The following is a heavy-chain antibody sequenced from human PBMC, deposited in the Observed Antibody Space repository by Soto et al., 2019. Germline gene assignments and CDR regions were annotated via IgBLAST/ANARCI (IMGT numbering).Heavy chain of an antibody. Sequence: QVQLVESGGGVVQPGRSLRLSCAASGFTFSSYAMHWVRQAPGKGLEWVAVISYDGSNKYYADPVKGRFTISRDNSKNTLYLKMNSMRAEDTAVYYCARERLRFLEWLQIGDYFGMAVWGQGTTVTVSS. J-gene: IGHJ6*02. CDR1: GFTFSSYA. D-gene: IGHD3-3*01. CDR3: ARERLRFLEWLQIGDYFGMAV. CDR2: ISYDGSNK. V-gene: IGHV3-30-3*01.